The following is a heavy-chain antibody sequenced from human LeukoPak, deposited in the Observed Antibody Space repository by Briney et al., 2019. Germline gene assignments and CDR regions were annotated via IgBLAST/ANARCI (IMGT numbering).Heavy chain of an antibody. V-gene: IGHV3-23*01. Sequence: RGSLRLSCAASGFTFSSYAMSWVRQAPGKGLEWVSTVSGSVDSTYYADSVKGRFTISRDNSKNTLYLQMNSLRAEDTAVYYCAKPPPDSSSWLFDFWGQGTLVTVSS. CDR3: AKPPPDSSSWLFDF. J-gene: IGHJ4*02. CDR2: VSGSVDST. CDR1: GFTFSSYA. D-gene: IGHD6-13*01.